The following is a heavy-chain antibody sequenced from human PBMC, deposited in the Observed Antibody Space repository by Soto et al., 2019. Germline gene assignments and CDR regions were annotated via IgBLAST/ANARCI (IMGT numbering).Heavy chain of an antibody. V-gene: IGHV6-1*01. J-gene: IGHJ4*02. CDR1: GDSVSSNSAA. Sequence: QVQLQQSGPGLVKPSQTLSLTCAISGDSVSSNSAAWNWIRQSPSRCLEWLGRTYYRSKWYNDYAVAVNSRITINPDTSKNQFSRQMNSVTPDDTAVYYCARGGGSYYHFDYWGQGTLVTVSS. CDR2: TYYRSKWYN. D-gene: IGHD1-26*01. CDR3: ARGGGSYYHFDY.